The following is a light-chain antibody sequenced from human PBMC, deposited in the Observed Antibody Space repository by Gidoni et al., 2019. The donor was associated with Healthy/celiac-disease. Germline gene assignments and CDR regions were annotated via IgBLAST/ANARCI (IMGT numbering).Light chain of an antibody. J-gene: IGKJ5*01. CDR3: QQYDNLPIT. V-gene: IGKV1-33*01. CDR1: QDISNY. Sequence: IQTTHSPSSLSASVGDRVTITCQASQDISNYLNWYQQKPGKAPKLLIYDASNLETGVPSRFSGSGSGTDFTFTISSLQPEDIATYYCQQYDNLPITFGQGTRLEIK. CDR2: DAS.